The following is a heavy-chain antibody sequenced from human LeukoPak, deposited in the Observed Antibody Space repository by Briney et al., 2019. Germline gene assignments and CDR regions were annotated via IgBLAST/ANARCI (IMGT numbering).Heavy chain of an antibody. CDR1: GGSISSSSYY. CDR3: ARQSGFYSNSSYYYYGMDV. D-gene: IGHD4-11*01. Sequence: PSETLSLTYTVSGGSISSSSYYWGWIRQPPGKGLEWIGSIYYSGSTYYNPSLKSRVTISVDTSKNQFSLKLSSVTAADTAVYYCARQSGFYSNSSYYYYGMDVWGQGTTVTVSS. V-gene: IGHV4-39*01. J-gene: IGHJ6*02. CDR2: IYYSGST.